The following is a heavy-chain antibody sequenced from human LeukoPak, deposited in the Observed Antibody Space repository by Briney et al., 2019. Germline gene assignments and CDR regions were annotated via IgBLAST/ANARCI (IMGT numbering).Heavy chain of an antibody. CDR2: IYYSGST. CDR1: GGSISSSSYY. V-gene: IGHV4-39*07. CDR3: ARVPPSFGGRDV. J-gene: IGHJ6*02. Sequence: SETLSLTCTVSGGSISSSSYYWGWIRQPPGKGLEWIGSIYYSGSTFYNPSLKSRVTISVDTSKNQFSLKLSSVTAADTAVYYCARVPPSFGGRDVWGQGTTVTVSS. D-gene: IGHD3-16*01.